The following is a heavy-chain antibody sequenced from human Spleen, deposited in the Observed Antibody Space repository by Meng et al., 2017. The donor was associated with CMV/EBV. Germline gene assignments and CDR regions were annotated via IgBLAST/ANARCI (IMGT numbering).Heavy chain of an antibody. V-gene: IGHV2-5*02. Sequence: TLKESGPTLVKPPQTLTLVCTFSGFSLSTSGVGVGWIRQPPGKALEWLALIYWDDDKRYSPSLKSRLTITKDTSKNQVVLTMTNMDPVDTATYYCAHGFWGSRYFDYWGQGTLVTVSS. D-gene: IGHD3-10*01. CDR3: AHGFWGSRYFDY. CDR1: GFSLSTSGVG. J-gene: IGHJ4*02. CDR2: IYWDDDK.